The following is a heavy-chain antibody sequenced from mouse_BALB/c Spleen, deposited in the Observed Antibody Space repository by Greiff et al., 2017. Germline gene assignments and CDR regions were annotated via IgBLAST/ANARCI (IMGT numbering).Heavy chain of an antibody. CDR2: ISYSGST. CDR1: GYSITSDYA. Sequence: EVKLQESGPGLVKPSQSLSLTCTVTGYSITSDYAWNWIRQFPGNKLEWMGYISYSGSTSYNPSLKSRISITRDTSKNQFFLQLNSVTTEDTATYYCARRDYDGSHWYFDVWGAGTTVTVSS. D-gene: IGHD2-4*01. V-gene: IGHV3-2*02. J-gene: IGHJ1*01. CDR3: ARRDYDGSHWYFDV.